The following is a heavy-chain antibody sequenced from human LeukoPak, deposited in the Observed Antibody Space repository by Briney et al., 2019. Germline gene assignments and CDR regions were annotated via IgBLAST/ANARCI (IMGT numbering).Heavy chain of an antibody. D-gene: IGHD3-22*01. CDR1: GGSISSYY. Sequence: PSETLSLTCTVSGGSISSYYWSWIRQPPRKGLEWIGEINHSGSTNYNPSLKSRVTISVDTSKKQFSLKLSSVTAADTAVYYCVTYYFDSSGPKKNYWGQGTLVTVSS. V-gene: IGHV4-34*01. J-gene: IGHJ4*02. CDR3: VTYYFDSSGPKKNY. CDR2: INHSGST.